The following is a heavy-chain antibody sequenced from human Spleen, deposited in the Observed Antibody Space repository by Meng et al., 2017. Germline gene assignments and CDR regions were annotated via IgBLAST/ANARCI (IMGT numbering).Heavy chain of an antibody. CDR3: VRDFGGNSDY. Sequence: QEHLVESGGGVVQPGRSLRLSCAASGFTFSTYAMHWVRQVPDKGLEWVADISYDGRIQYYTDSVKGRFTISRDNSKNTLYLQMNTLRVEDTAIYYCVRDFGGNSDYWGQGTLVTVSS. CDR2: ISYDGRIQ. CDR1: GFTFSTYA. V-gene: IGHV3-30*03. D-gene: IGHD2-21*01. J-gene: IGHJ4*02.